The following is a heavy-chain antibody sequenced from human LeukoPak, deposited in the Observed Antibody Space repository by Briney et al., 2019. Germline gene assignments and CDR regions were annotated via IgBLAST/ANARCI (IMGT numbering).Heavy chain of an antibody. D-gene: IGHD3-3*01. CDR1: AYTFTGYY. CDR3: ARGGSRITTLAVGQPYYSYSDV. J-gene: IGHJ6*03. V-gene: IGHV1-2*02. Sequence: ASVKVSCKASAYTFTGYYLHWVRQAPGQGLEWIGWINPNSGGTTYAQKFQGRVTMTRDTSITTPYMELSSLRSDDTAVYYCARGGSRITTLAVGQPYYSYSDVWGTGTTVTVSS. CDR2: INPNSGGT.